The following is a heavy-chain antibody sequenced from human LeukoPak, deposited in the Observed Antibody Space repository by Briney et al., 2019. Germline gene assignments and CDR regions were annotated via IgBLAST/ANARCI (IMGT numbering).Heavy chain of an antibody. J-gene: IGHJ6*03. D-gene: IGHD1-26*01. Sequence: SETLSLTCAVYGGSFSGYYWSWIRQPPGKGLEWIGEINHSGSTNYNPSLKSRVTISVDTSKNQFSLKLSSVTAADTAVYYCARWYSGSYYAYYYYYYMDVWGKGTTVTVSS. CDR3: ARWYSGSYYAYYYYYYMDV. CDR1: GGSFSGYY. V-gene: IGHV4-34*01. CDR2: INHSGST.